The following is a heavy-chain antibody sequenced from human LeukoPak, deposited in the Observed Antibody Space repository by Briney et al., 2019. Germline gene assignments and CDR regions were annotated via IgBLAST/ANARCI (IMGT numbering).Heavy chain of an antibody. CDR3: ATPLGYGDYPLDY. Sequence: SETLSLTCTISGGSISSSSYYWGWIRQPPGKGLEWMGSIYYSGSTYYNPSLNSRVTISVDTSKNQFSLKLSSVTAADTAVYYCATPLGYGDYPLDYWGQGTLVTVSS. D-gene: IGHD4-17*01. J-gene: IGHJ4*02. CDR2: IYYSGST. CDR1: GGSISSSSYY. V-gene: IGHV4-39*01.